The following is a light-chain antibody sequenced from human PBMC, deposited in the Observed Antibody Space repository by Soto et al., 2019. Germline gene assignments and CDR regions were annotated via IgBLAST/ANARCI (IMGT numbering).Light chain of an antibody. V-gene: IGKV3-11*01. CDR3: QQRSTWPLN. CDR1: QSVSSY. Sequence: EIVLTQSPATLSLSPGERATLSCSASQSVSSYLAWYQQKPGQAPRLLIYDASNRATGIQARFSGSGSGTDFTLTISSLEPEAFAVYYCQQRSTWPLNFGGWTKVESK. CDR2: DAS. J-gene: IGKJ4*01.